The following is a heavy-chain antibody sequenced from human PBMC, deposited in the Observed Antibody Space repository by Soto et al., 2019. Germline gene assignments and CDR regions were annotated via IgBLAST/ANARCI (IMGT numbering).Heavy chain of an antibody. CDR3: ARECERGALDWFDSYAFYI. CDR1: GYTFTSYY. CDR2: INPSGGST. Sequence: QVQLVQSGAEVKKPGASVKVSGKASGYTFTSYYMHWVRQAPGQGLEWMGIINPSGGSTSYAQKFQGRVTMTRDTSTSTVYMELSSLRSEDTAVYYCARECERGALDWFDSYAFYIWGQGTMVTVSS. J-gene: IGHJ3*02. V-gene: IGHV1-46*03. D-gene: IGHD3-9*01.